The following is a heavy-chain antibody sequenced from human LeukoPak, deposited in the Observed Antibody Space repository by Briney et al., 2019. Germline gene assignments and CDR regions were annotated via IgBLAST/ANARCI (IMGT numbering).Heavy chain of an antibody. CDR3: VKAYNWNVYSSGDF. D-gene: IGHD1-1*01. Sequence: GGSLRLSCSASGFTFGDYALSWVRQAPGKGLEWVSAISGSGGTTYYADSVKGRFTISRDNSKNTLFLQMSTLRAEDTAVYYCVKAYNWNVYSSGDFWGQGTLVTVSS. V-gene: IGHV3-64D*06. J-gene: IGHJ4*02. CDR1: GFTFGDYA. CDR2: ISGSGGTT.